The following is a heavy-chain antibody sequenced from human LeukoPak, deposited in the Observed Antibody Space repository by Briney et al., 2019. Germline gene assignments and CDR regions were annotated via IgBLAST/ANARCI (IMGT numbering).Heavy chain of an antibody. CDR1: GYTFTGYY. CDR3: ARGVYCSSTSCSPFDY. Sequence: APVKVSCKASGYTFTGYYMHWVRQAPGQGLEWMGWINPNSGGTNYAQKFQGRVTMTRDTSISTAYMELSRLRSDDTAVYYCARGVYCSSTSCSPFDYWGQGTLVTVSS. CDR2: INPNSGGT. D-gene: IGHD2-2*01. J-gene: IGHJ4*02. V-gene: IGHV1-2*02.